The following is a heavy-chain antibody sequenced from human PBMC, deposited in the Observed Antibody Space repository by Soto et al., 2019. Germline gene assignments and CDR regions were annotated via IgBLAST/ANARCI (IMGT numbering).Heavy chain of an antibody. CDR2: ISSSSSYI. CDR3: ASGRYSYGYEQY. CDR1: GFPFSSYI. V-gene: IGHV3-21*01. D-gene: IGHD5-18*01. Sequence: GGSLILSCAAAGFPFSSYIMNWVRPAPGKGLEWVSSISSSSSYIYYADSVKGRFTIPRDNAKNSLYLQMNSLRAEDTAVYYCASGRYSYGYEQYRGQGTLVTVSS. J-gene: IGHJ4*02.